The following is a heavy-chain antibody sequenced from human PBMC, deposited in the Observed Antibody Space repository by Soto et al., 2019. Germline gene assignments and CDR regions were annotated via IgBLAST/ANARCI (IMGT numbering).Heavy chain of an antibody. CDR2: ISHDGSNE. CDR3: AKDLGGIGGCIDL. CDR1: EFLFSSFG. V-gene: IGHV3-30*18. Sequence: QVHLVESGGGVVQPGRSLRLSCEASEFLFSSFGMHWVRQSPGKGLEWVAVISHDGSNEYYADSVKGRFTISRDNSKNTLYLQMSSLRPEDTAVYYCAKDLGGIGGCIDLWGQGTLVTVSS. D-gene: IGHD3-10*01. J-gene: IGHJ5*02.